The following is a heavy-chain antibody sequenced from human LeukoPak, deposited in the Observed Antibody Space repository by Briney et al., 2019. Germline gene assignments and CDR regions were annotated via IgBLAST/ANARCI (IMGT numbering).Heavy chain of an antibody. CDR2: IKQDGSEK. J-gene: IGHJ5*02. D-gene: IGHD3-22*01. V-gene: IGHV3-7*01. Sequence: GGSLRLSCAASGFTFSSYWMSWVRQAPGKGLEWVANIKQDGSEKYYVDSVKSRFTISRDNAKNSLYLQMNSLRAEDTAVYYCARVDDSSGYYFYLGSYNWFDPWGQGTLVTVSS. CDR1: GFTFSSYW. CDR3: ARVDDSSGYYFYLGSYNWFDP.